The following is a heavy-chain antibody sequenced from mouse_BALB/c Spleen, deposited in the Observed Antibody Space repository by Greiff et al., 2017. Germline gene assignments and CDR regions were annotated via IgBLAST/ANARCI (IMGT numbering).Heavy chain of an antibody. CDR1: GFNFNDYY. CDR2: IDPENGDT. CDR3: NAHLKAYHIDY. D-gene: IGHD6-5*01. Sequence: EVQRVESGAELVRPGASVKLSCTASGFNFNDYYMHWVKQRPEQGLEWIGWIDPENGDTEYAPKFQGKATMTADTSSNTAYLQLRSLTSEDTAVYYYNAHLKAYHIDYWGQGTTLTVSS. J-gene: IGHJ2*01. V-gene: IGHV14-4*02.